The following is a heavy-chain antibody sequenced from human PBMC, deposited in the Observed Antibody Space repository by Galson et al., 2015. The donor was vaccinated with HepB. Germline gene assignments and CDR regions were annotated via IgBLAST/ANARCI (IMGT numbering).Heavy chain of an antibody. Sequence: SVKVSCKASGDTFRFYAINWVRQAPGQGLEWLGGIIPIFNIANYAQKFQGRVTIPADESTSTAYMELSSLTSEDTALYYCAASQYYYDTTGNRGYFYYYMDFWGKGTAVAVSS. CDR2: IIPIFNIA. CDR3: AASQYYYDTTGNRGYFYYYMDF. V-gene: IGHV1-69*13. CDR1: GDTFRFYA. J-gene: IGHJ6*03. D-gene: IGHD3-22*01.